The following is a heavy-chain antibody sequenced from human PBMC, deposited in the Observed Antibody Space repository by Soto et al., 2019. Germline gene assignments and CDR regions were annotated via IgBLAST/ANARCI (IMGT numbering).Heavy chain of an antibody. CDR3: XXXXDSIPSGGDV. CDR2: IYXXGDT. V-gene: IGHV3-53*04. Sequence: EVQLVESGGGLVQPGGSLRLSCTASGFAVRHNYMTWVRQAPGKGLEWVSLIYXXGDTAYADSVKGRFTISSHPSQNTXXXXXXXXXXXXXXXXXXXXXXDSIPSGGDVWGKGTAVNVSS. D-gene: IGHD3-10*01. J-gene: IGHJ6*04. CDR1: GFAVRHNY.